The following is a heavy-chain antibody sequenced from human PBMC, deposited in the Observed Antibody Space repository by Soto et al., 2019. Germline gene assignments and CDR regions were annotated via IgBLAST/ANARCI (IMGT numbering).Heavy chain of an antibody. V-gene: IGHV1-69*13. CDR3: ARCPLCGGDCYSDAFDI. D-gene: IGHD2-21*02. J-gene: IGHJ3*02. CDR2: IIPIFGTA. Sequence: SVKVSCKASGGTFSSYAISWVRQAPGQGLEWMGGIIPIFGTANYAQKFQGRVTITADESTSTAYMELSSLRSEDTAVYYCARCPLCGGDCYSDAFDIWGRGTMVTVS. CDR1: GGTFSSYA.